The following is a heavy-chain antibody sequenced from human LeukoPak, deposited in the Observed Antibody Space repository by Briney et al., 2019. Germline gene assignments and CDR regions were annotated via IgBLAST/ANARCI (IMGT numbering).Heavy chain of an antibody. CDR1: GGTFSSYA. CDR2: IIPILGIA. Sequence: SVKVSCKASGGTFSSYAISWVRQAPGQGLEWMGRIIPILGIANYAQKFQGRVTITADKSTSTAYMELSSLRSEDTAVYYCAREVRGYSYGIDYWAQGTLVTVSS. V-gene: IGHV1-69*04. J-gene: IGHJ4*02. D-gene: IGHD5-18*01. CDR3: AREVRGYSYGIDY.